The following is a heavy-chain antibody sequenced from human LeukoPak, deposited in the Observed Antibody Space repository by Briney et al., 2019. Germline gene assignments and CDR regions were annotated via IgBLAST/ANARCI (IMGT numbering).Heavy chain of an antibody. CDR2: INHSGST. J-gene: IGHJ6*03. CDR1: GGSFSGYY. Sequence: SETLSLTCAVYGGSFSGYYWSWIRQPPGKGLEWIGEINHSGSTNYNPSLKSRVTISVDTSKNQFSLKLSSVTAADTAVYYCARGLLYNYYYMDVWGKGTTVTVSS. D-gene: IGHD1-26*01. CDR3: ARGLLYNYYYMDV. V-gene: IGHV4-34*01.